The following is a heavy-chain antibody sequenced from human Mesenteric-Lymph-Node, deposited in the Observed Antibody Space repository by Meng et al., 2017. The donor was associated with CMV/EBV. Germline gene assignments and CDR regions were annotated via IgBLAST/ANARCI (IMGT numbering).Heavy chain of an antibody. Sequence: AVSGGSISSSHWWSWVRQPPGKGLEWIGEIYHSGSTNYNPSLKSRVTISVDKSKNQFSLKLSSVTAADTAVYYCARAGFSGWYYFDYWGQGTLVTVSS. CDR3: ARAGFSGWYYFDY. D-gene: IGHD6-19*01. J-gene: IGHJ4*02. V-gene: IGHV4-4*02. CDR2: IYHSGST. CDR1: GGSISSSHW.